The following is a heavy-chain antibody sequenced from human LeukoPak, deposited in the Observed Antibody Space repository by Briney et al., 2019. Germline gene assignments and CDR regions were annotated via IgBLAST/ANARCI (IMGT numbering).Heavy chain of an antibody. D-gene: IGHD6-19*01. CDR3: VREGGSGWYSGWFDP. J-gene: IGHJ5*02. Sequence: GGSLRLSCAASGFTVSNNYMSWVRQTPGKGLEWVSVIYVGGSAYYADSVKGRFTISGDSSKNTLYLQMNSLRVEDTAVYYCVREGGSGWYSGWFDPWGQGTRVTVSS. CDR1: GFTVSNNY. CDR2: IYVGGSA. V-gene: IGHV3-53*01.